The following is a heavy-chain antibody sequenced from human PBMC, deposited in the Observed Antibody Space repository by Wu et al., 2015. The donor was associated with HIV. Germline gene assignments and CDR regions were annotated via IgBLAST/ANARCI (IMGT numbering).Heavy chain of an antibody. CDR3: AREDSRLYGSGSYPDAFDI. J-gene: IGHJ3*02. V-gene: IGHV1-69*01. CDR2: IIPIFGTA. D-gene: IGHD3-10*01. Sequence: QVQLVQSGAEVKKPGSSVKVSCKASGGTFSSYAISWVRQAPGQGLEWMGGIIPIFGTANYAQKFQGRVTITTDESTSTAYMELSSLRSEDTAVYYCAREDSRLYGSGSYPDAFDIWGQGTMVTVSS. CDR1: GGTFSSYA.